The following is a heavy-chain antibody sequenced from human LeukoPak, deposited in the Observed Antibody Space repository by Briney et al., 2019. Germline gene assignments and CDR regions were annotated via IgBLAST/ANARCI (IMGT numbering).Heavy chain of an antibody. V-gene: IGHV3-53*01. J-gene: IGHJ5*02. CDR3: ARVHDYGDLRVWFDP. CDR2: IYTGGST. CDR1: GFTVSSNY. Sequence: GGSLRLSCAASGFTVSSNYMSWVRQAPGKGLERVSVIYTGGSTYYADSVKGRFTISRDNANNSLYLEMNSLRAEDTAIYYCARVHDYGDLRVWFDPWGQGTLVTVSS. D-gene: IGHD4-17*01.